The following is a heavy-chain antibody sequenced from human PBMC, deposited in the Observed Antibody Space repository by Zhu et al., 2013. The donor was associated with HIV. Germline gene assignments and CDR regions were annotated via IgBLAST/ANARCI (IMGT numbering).Heavy chain of an antibody. V-gene: IGHV1-18*01. CDR3: ARDGISYVFLEWTSVGYFDY. CDR1: GYTFTSYA. J-gene: IGHJ4*02. Sequence: QVQLVQSGAEVKKPGASVKVSCKASGYTFTSYAFSWVRQAPGQGLEWMGWISTNNHNTKYAQKFQGRVTMTTDTSTSTAYMELRSLRSDDTAVYYCARDGISYVFLEWTSVGYFDYVGPREPWSPSPQ. CDR2: ISTNNHNT. D-gene: IGHD3-3*01.